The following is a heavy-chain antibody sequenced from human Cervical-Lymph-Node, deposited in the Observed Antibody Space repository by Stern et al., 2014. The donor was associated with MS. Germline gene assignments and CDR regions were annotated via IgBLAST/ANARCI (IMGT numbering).Heavy chain of an antibody. CDR3: AREKAGGAAGCGMDV. D-gene: IGHD6-19*01. CDR1: GYTLSSFY. V-gene: IGHV1-46*01. Sequence: QDQLVQSGAEVKEPGASVKISCRASGYTLSSFYMHWVRQAPGQGLEWMGIINPDGGKTSWAHKFQGRVTMTRDTSMNTAYMERTSLRSEDTAVYDCAREKAGGAAGCGMDVWGQGTTVTVSS. CDR2: INPDGGKT. J-gene: IGHJ6*02.